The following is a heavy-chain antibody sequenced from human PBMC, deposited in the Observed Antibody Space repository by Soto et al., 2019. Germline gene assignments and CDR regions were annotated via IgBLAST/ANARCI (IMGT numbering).Heavy chain of an antibody. D-gene: IGHD5-12*01. CDR3: ARDKETEMATTNWFDP. CDR2: IIPIFGTA. J-gene: IGHJ5*02. Sequence: GASVKVSCKASGGTFSSYAISWVRQAPGQGLEWMGGIIPIFGTANYAQKFQGRVTITADESTSTAYMELSSLRSEDTAVYYCARDKETEMATTNWFDPWGQGTLVTVSS. V-gene: IGHV1-69*13. CDR1: GGTFSSYA.